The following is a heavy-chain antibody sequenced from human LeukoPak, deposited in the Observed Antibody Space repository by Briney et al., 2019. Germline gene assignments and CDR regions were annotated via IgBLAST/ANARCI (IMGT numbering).Heavy chain of an antibody. CDR3: AKDRAQLGGREGY. Sequence: PGGSLTLSCAASGCTFSNYAMSWLRQAPGKGLEGVSALNRGGSNTYYADSVRGRFTISRDNSKNTLYLQMNSLRVEDTAIYYCAKDRAQLGGREGYWGQGTLVTVS. CDR2: LNRGGSNT. CDR1: GCTFSNYA. V-gene: IGHV3-23*01. J-gene: IGHJ4*02. D-gene: IGHD7-27*01.